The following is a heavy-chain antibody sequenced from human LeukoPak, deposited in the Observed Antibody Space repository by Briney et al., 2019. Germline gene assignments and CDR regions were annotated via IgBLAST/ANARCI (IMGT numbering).Heavy chain of an antibody. V-gene: IGHV3-23*01. CDR2: ISDSGSET. J-gene: IGHJ5*02. Sequence: GGSLRLSCAASGFTFNSYAMSWVRQAPGKGLEWVSVISDSGSETFYADSVKGRFTISRDNSKNTLYPQINSLRAEDTAIYYCAKGVGWFPSWGQGTLVTVSS. D-gene: IGHD3-10*01. CDR1: GFTFNSYA. CDR3: AKGVGWFPS.